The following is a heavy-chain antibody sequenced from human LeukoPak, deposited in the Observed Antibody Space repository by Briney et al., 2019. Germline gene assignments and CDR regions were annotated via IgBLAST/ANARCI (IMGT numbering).Heavy chain of an antibody. J-gene: IGHJ4*02. Sequence: SETLSLTCTVSGGSISSSSYYWGWIRQPPGKGLEWIGSIYYSERTYYNPSLKSRVTISVDTSKNQFSLKLSSVTAADTAVYYCARGLMMAVAGRGEFHYWGQGTLVTVSS. D-gene: IGHD6-13*01. V-gene: IGHV4-39*07. CDR2: IYYSERT. CDR3: ARGLMMAVAGRGEFHY. CDR1: GGSISSSSYY.